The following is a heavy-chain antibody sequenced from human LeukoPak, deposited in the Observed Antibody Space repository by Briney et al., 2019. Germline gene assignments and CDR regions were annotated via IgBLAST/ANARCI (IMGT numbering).Heavy chain of an antibody. J-gene: IGHJ4*02. D-gene: IGHD3-22*01. Sequence: SSETLSLTCTVSGGSISSYYWSWIRQPPGKGLEWIGYIYYSGSTNYNPSLKSRITISVDTSKNQFSLKLSSVTAADTAVYYCARDSSGYWSGYYFDYWGQGTLVTVSS. CDR3: ARDSSGYWSGYYFDY. CDR2: IYYSGST. CDR1: GGSISSYY. V-gene: IGHV4-59*01.